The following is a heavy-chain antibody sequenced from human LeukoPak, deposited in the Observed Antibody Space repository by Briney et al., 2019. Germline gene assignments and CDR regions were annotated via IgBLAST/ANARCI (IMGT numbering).Heavy chain of an antibody. D-gene: IGHD6-19*01. Sequence: GGSLRLSCAASGFTFSSYSMNWVRQALGKGLEWVSSISSNSSYIYYADSVKGRFTISRDNAKNSLYLQMNSLRAEDTAVYYCARAPGAVPGGGSAPGGQGPLVTVS. CDR3: ARAPGAVPGGGSAP. CDR2: ISSNSSYI. CDR1: GFTFSSYS. V-gene: IGHV3-21*01. J-gene: IGHJ4*02.